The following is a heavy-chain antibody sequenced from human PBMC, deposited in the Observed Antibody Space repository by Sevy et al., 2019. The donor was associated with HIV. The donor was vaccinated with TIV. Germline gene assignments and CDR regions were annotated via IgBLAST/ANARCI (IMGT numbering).Heavy chain of an antibody. Sequence: GGSLRLSCAASGFTFSNAWMSWVRQAPGKGLEWVGRIKSKTDGGTTDYAAPVKGRFTISRDDSKNTLYLQMNSLKTEDTAVYYCTTHPLWFRARRYFDYWGQGTLVTVSS. CDR2: IKSKTDGGTT. CDR1: GFTFSNAW. CDR3: TTHPLWFRARRYFDY. J-gene: IGHJ4*02. V-gene: IGHV3-15*01. D-gene: IGHD3-10*01.